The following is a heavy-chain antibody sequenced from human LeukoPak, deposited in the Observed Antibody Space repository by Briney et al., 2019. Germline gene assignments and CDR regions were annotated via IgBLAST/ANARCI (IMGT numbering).Heavy chain of an antibody. V-gene: IGHV7-4-1*02. CDR3: ARGLEQLVYYYYYGTDV. D-gene: IGHD6-6*01. Sequence: ASVTVSCKASGYTFTSYAMNWVRQAPGQGLEWMGWINTNTGNPTYAQGFTGRFVFSLDTSVSTAYLQISSLKAEDTAVYYCARGLEQLVYYYYYGTDVWGQGTTVTVSS. CDR1: GYTFTSYA. J-gene: IGHJ6*02. CDR2: INTNTGNP.